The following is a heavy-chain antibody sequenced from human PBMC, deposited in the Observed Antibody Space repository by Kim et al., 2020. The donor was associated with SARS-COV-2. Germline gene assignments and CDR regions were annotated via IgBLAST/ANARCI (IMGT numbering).Heavy chain of an antibody. CDR1: GGSISSSSYY. J-gene: IGHJ4*02. D-gene: IGHD4-17*01. CDR2: IYYSGST. V-gene: IGHV4-39*01. CDR3: ARLRATVTKGQGIDY. Sequence: SETLSLTCTVSGGSISSSSYYWGWIRQPPGKGLEWIGSIYYSGSTYYNPSLKSRVTISVDTSKNQFSLRLSSVTAAETAVYYCARLRATVTKGQGIDYWGQGTLVTFSS.